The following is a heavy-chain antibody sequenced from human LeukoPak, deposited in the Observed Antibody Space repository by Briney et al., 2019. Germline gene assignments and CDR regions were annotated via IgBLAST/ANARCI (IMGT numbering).Heavy chain of an antibody. J-gene: IGHJ3*02. CDR3: ARDLAGPPQEAFDI. V-gene: IGHV3-7*01. CDR2: IKQDGSEK. Sequence: PGGSLRLSCAASGLTFSSYWMSWVRQDPGKGLEWVANIKQDGSEKHYVDSVTGRFTIFRDNAKNSLYLQMNSLRADDTAVYYCARDLAGPPQEAFDIWGQGTMVTVSS. CDR1: GLTFSSYW.